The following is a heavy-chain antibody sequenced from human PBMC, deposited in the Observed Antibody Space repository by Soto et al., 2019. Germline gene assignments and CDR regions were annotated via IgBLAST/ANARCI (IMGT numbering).Heavy chain of an antibody. CDR3: ARWVVVAAGSWFDP. Sequence: EVQLVESGGGLVQPGGSLRLSCAASGFTFSSYWMHWVRQAPGKGLVWVSRINSDGSSTSYADSVKGRFTISRDNAKNTLYMQMNRLRADDTAVYYCARWVVVAAGSWFDPWGQGTLVTVSS. CDR2: INSDGSST. J-gene: IGHJ5*02. D-gene: IGHD2-15*01. V-gene: IGHV3-74*01. CDR1: GFTFSSYW.